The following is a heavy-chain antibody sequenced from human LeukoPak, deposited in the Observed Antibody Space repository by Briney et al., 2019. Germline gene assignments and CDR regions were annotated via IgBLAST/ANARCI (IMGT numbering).Heavy chain of an antibody. Sequence: SETLSLTCTVSVGSISSYYWSWIRQPPGKGLEWIGYIYYSGSTNYNPSLKSRVTISVDTSKNQFSLKLSSVTAADTAVYYCARAYYSDYPIFDYWGQGTLVTVSS. CDR1: VGSISSYY. D-gene: IGHD4-11*01. CDR2: IYYSGST. V-gene: IGHV4-59*12. CDR3: ARAYYSDYPIFDY. J-gene: IGHJ4*02.